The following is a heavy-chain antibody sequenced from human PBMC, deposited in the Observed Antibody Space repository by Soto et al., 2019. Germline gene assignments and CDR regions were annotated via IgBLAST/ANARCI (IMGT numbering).Heavy chain of an antibody. V-gene: IGHV1-58*01. CDR2: IVVGSGNT. CDR3: ARLFSGNYGDYYNVGLLSWFDP. Sequence: GASVKVSCKASGFTFTSSAVQWVRQARGQRLEWIGWIVVGSGNTKYSQKFQGRVTITRDTSASTAYMELSSLGSEDTAVYYCARLFSGNYGDYYNVGLLSWFDPWGQGTLVTVSS. J-gene: IGHJ5*02. D-gene: IGHD4-17*01. CDR1: GFTFTSSA.